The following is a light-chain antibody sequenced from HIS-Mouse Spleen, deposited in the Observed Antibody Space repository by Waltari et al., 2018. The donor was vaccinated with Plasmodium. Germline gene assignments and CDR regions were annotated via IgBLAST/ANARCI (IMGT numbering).Light chain of an antibody. V-gene: IGLV2-23*03. J-gene: IGLJ3*02. CDR2: EGS. CDR3: CSYAGSSTFV. Sequence: QSALTQPASVSGSPGQSITLACTGTSSDVGSYNLVSWYQQHPGNTPKLMIYEGSKRPSGVPNRFSGSKSGNTASLTISGLQAEDEADYYCCSYAGSSTFVFGGGTKLTVL. CDR1: SSDVGSYNL.